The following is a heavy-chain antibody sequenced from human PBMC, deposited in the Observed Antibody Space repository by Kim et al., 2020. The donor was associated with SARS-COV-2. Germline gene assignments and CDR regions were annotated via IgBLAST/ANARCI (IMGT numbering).Heavy chain of an antibody. V-gene: IGHV3-21*01. Sequence: SYRDYADLVKGRFTISRDNAKNSLSLQINSLRAEDTAVYYCASLHSGFDYWGQGTLVTVSS. D-gene: IGHD1-26*01. CDR2: SYR. J-gene: IGHJ4*02. CDR3: ASLHSGFDY.